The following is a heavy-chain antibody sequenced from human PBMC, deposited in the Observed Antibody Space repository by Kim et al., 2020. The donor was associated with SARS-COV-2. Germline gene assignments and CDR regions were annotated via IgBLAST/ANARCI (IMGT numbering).Heavy chain of an antibody. CDR1: GFTFSSYE. V-gene: IGHV3-48*03. J-gene: IGHJ6*02. CDR2: ISSSGSTI. D-gene: IGHD6-13*01. Sequence: GGSLRLSCAASGFTFSSYEMNWVRQAPGKGLEWVSYISSSGSTIYYADSVKGRFTISRDNAKNSLYLQMNSLRAEDTAVYYCARKGVAAQGGMDVWGQGTTVTVSS. CDR3: ARKGVAAQGGMDV.